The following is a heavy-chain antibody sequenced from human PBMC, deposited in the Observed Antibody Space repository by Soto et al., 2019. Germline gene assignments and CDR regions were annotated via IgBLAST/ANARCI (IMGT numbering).Heavy chain of an antibody. V-gene: IGHV1-3*01. CDR3: ARDSPLLRDYYGMDV. Sequence: GASVKVSCKASGYTFTGYTLEWVRQAPGQSLEWMGWINAGNGNTKYSQRFQGRVTITRDTSATTTYMELSSLRFEDTAIYYCARDSPLLRDYYGMDVWGQGTTVTVSS. CDR1: GYTFTGYT. D-gene: IGHD2-15*01. CDR2: INAGNGNT. J-gene: IGHJ6*02.